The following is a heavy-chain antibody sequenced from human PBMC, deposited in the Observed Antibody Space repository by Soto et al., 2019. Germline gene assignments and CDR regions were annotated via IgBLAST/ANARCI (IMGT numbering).Heavy chain of an antibody. CDR1: GYRFTSYW. CDR2: IDPSDSYT. J-gene: IGHJ4*02. CDR3: ARHNVEPYGGGMVTDTSFDC. D-gene: IGHD2-21*01. Sequence: GASLKISCKGSGYRFTSYWITWVRQMPGKALEWLGRIDPSDSYTKYSPSFQGHVTISVDKSISTAYLRWSSLKASDTAMYYCARHNVEPYGGGMVTDTSFDCWGQRTLVTVAT. V-gene: IGHV5-10-1*01.